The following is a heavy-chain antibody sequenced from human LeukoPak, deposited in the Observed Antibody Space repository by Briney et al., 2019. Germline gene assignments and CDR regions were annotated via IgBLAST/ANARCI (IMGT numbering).Heavy chain of an antibody. CDR3: APDPNKWLRNY. CDR1: GFTFCTYA. V-gene: IGHV3-23*01. D-gene: IGHD5-12*01. Sequence: GGSLRLSCAASGFTFCTYAMSWVRQAPGKGLEWVSDISGSGGSTYYADSVKGRFTISRDNSNNTLYLQMNSLRVEDTAVYYCAPDPNKWLRNYWGQGTLVTVSS. CDR2: ISGSGGST. J-gene: IGHJ4*02.